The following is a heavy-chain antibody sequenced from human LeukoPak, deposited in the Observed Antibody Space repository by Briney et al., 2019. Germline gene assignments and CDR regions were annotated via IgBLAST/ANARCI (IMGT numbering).Heavy chain of an antibody. CDR3: ARGVVRSGTYFAFDI. CDR1: DGSISSYY. V-gene: IGHV4-59*01. D-gene: IGHD3-10*01. CDR2: IYSSGST. Sequence: SETLSLTCTVSDGSISSYYWNYIRQPPGKGLEWIGCIYSSGSTNYNPSLKSRVTISLDTSKNQFFLNLSSVTAADTAVYYCARGVVRSGTYFAFDIWGQGTMVSVSS. J-gene: IGHJ3*02.